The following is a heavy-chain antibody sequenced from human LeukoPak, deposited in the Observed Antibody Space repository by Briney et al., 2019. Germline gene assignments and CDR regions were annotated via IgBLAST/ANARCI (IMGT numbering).Heavy chain of an antibody. CDR2: IYYSGRT. J-gene: IGHJ3*02. CDR3: ARKNDFDI. Sequence: PSETLSLTCTVSGGSISSDDWNWIRQPPGKGLEWIGCIYYSGRTYYNPSLKSRVTISVDMSKSQFSLRLTSVTAADTAVYYCARKNDFDIWGQGTLVTVSS. CDR1: GGSISSDD. D-gene: IGHD1-1*01. V-gene: IGHV4-59*01.